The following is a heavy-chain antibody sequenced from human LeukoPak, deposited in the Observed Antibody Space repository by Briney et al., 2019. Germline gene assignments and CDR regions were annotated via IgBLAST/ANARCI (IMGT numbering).Heavy chain of an antibody. CDR1: GGSISSCTYC. CDR2: NYYSGST. Sequence: SETLSLTCSVSGGSISSCTYCWVWLRQPPGKGREWIGSNYYSGSTYYNPSLKSRVTISVDTSKNQFSLKLSSVAAADTAVYYCARDVWAGYDFWGGYPTYDDYMVVWGKGTTVSVSS. J-gene: IGHJ6*03. D-gene: IGHD3-3*01. V-gene: IGHV4-39*07. CDR3: ARDVWAGYDFWGGYPTYDDYMVV.